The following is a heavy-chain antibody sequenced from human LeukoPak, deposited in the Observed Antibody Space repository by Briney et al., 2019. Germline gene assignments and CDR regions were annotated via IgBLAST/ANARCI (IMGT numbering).Heavy chain of an antibody. CDR3: ARDFAPYYYDSSGSPGAKMPFDY. Sequence: GASVKVSCKASGYTFTSYYMHWVRQAPGQGLEWMGIINPSGGSTSYAQKFQGRVTMTRDTSTSTVYMELSSLRSEDTAVYYCARDFAPYYYDSSGSPGAKMPFDYWGQGTLVTVSS. CDR1: GYTFTSYY. J-gene: IGHJ4*02. D-gene: IGHD3-22*01. CDR2: INPSGGST. V-gene: IGHV1-46*01.